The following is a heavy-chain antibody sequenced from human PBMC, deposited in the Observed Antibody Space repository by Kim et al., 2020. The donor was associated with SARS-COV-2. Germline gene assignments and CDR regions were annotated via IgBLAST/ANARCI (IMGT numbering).Heavy chain of an antibody. V-gene: IGHV5-10-1*01. CDR1: GYSFTSYW. Sequence: GESLKISCKGSGYSFTSYWISWVRQMPGKGLEWMGRIDPSDSYTNYSPSFQGHVTISADKSISTAYLQWSSLKASDTAMYYCARSVGASGIAAAGIGSWFDPWGQGTLVTVSS. CDR2: IDPSDSYT. J-gene: IGHJ5*02. D-gene: IGHD6-13*01. CDR3: ARSVGASGIAAAGIGSWFDP.